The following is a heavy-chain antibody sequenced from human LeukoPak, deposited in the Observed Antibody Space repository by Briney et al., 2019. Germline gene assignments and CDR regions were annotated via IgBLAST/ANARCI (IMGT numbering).Heavy chain of an antibody. CDR2: IWYDGSNK. V-gene: IGHV3-33*06. CDR3: AKDTCGGDCPIGAFDI. Sequence: PGGSLRLSCAASGFTFSSYGMHWVRQAPGKGLEGVAVIWYDGSNKYYADSVKGRFTISRDNSKNTLYLQMNSLRAEDTAVYYCAKDTCGGDCPIGAFDIWGQGTMVTVSS. J-gene: IGHJ3*02. D-gene: IGHD2-21*02. CDR1: GFTFSSYG.